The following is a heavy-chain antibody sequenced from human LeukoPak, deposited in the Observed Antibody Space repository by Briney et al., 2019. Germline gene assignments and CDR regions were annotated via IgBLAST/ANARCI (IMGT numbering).Heavy chain of an antibody. CDR1: GFTFSSYG. D-gene: IGHD5-12*01. CDR3: AKEGPFSGPVTDY. Sequence: GGSLRLSCAASGFTFSSYGMHWVRQAPGKGLEWVAFIRFDASNIQYADSVKGRFTISRDNSKSTLYLQMNSLRAEDTAVYFCAKEGPFSGPVTDYWGQGTLVTVSP. V-gene: IGHV3-30*02. J-gene: IGHJ4*02. CDR2: IRFDASNI.